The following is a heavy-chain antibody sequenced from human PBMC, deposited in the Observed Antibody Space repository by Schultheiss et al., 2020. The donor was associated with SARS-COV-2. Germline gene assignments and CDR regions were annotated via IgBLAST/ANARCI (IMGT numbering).Heavy chain of an antibody. CDR2: IYYSGST. J-gene: IGHJ5*02. CDR1: GGSISSGSYY. CDR3: GRIVLARHWFDP. V-gene: IGHV4-39*01. D-gene: IGHD3-22*01. Sequence: SQTLSLTCTVSGGSISSGSYYWAWIRRPPGKGLEWIGSIYYSGSTYFNPSLKSRVTISVDTSKNQFSLKLTSVTAADTAVYYCGRIVLARHWFDPWGQGTLVTVSS.